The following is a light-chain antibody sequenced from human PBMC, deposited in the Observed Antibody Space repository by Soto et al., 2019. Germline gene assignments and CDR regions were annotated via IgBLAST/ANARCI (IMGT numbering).Light chain of an antibody. V-gene: IGKV3-20*01. CDR1: QSVSSNH. CDR2: GGS. Sequence: DIVLTQSQGTLSVSPVEMATLSFSASQSVSSNHLAWYQQKPGQAPRLLIYGGSSRATGIQVRFSGSGSETDFTLTITRLAPEHFAVYYCQQYSSSRTLGQGTKVDIK. CDR3: QQYSSSRT. J-gene: IGKJ1*01.